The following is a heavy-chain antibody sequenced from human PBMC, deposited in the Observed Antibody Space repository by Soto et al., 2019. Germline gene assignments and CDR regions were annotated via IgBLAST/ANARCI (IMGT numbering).Heavy chain of an antibody. Sequence: GESPKISCKGSGYSFTSYWIGWVRQMPGKGLEWMGIIYPGDSDTRYSPSFQGQVTISADKSISTAYLQWSSLKASDTAMYYCARPDCSGGSCYSGVGYYGMDVWGQGTTVTVSS. J-gene: IGHJ6*02. CDR3: ARPDCSGGSCYSGVGYYGMDV. D-gene: IGHD2-15*01. CDR1: GYSFTSYW. CDR2: IYPGDSDT. V-gene: IGHV5-51*01.